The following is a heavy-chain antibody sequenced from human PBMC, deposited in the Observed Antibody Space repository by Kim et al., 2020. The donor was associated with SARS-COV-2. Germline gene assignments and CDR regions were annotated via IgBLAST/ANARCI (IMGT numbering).Heavy chain of an antibody. Sequence: GGSLRLSCAASGFTFSSYAMHWVRQAPGKGLEWVAVISYDGSNKYYADSVKGRFTISRDNSKNTLYLQMNSLRAEDTAVYYCARAMGYCSGSSCYSENTLDYWGQGTLVTVSS. D-gene: IGHD2-15*01. V-gene: IGHV3-30*04. CDR3: ARAMGYCSGSSCYSENTLDY. CDR1: GFTFSSYA. CDR2: ISYDGSNK. J-gene: IGHJ4*02.